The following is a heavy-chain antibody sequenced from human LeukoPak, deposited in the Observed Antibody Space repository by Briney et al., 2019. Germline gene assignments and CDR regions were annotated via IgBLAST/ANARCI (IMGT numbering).Heavy chain of an antibody. CDR3: ARELMGPNWFDP. J-gene: IGHJ5*02. CDR1: GYTFIGYY. D-gene: IGHD2-8*01. V-gene: IGHV1-2*02. CDR2: INPNSGGT. Sequence: VASVKVSCKASGYTFIGYYMHWVRQAPGQGLEWMGWINPNSGGTNYAEKFQGRVTMTRDTSSSTAYMELSRLRSDDTAVYYCARELMGPNWFDPWGQGTLVTVSS.